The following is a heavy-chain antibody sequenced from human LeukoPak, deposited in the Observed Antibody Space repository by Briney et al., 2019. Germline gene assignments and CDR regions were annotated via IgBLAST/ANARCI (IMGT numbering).Heavy chain of an antibody. J-gene: IGHJ4*02. CDR3: IRVSHCGGDCSTSYFES. D-gene: IGHD2-21*01. CDR2: IRSKTYGGTT. V-gene: IGHV3-49*04. CDR1: GFSFGDYA. Sequence: SLRLSCAGSGFSFGDYAMSWVRQAPGKGLEWVGLIRSKTYGGTTEYAASVKGRFTISRDDSKRIAYLQVNSLKTEDTAVYYCIRVSHCGGDCSTSYFESWGQGTLVTVSS.